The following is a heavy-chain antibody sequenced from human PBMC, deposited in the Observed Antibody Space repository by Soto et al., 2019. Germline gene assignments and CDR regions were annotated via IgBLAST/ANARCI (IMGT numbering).Heavy chain of an antibody. Sequence: SVKVSCKASGGTFSSYAISWVRQAPGQGLEWMGGIIPIFGTANYAQKFQGRVTITADESTSTAYMELSSLRSEDTAVYHCARTMIVGAVYYYYGMDVWGQGTTVTVS. V-gene: IGHV1-69*13. J-gene: IGHJ6*02. D-gene: IGHD3-22*01. CDR3: ARTMIVGAVYYYYGMDV. CDR2: IIPIFGTA. CDR1: GGTFSSYA.